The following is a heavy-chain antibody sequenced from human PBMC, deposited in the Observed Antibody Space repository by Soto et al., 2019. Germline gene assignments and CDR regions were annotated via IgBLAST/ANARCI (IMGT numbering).Heavy chain of an antibody. CDR2: ISAYNGNT. Sequence: QVQLVQSGAEVKKPGASVKVSCKASGYTFTRYGISWVRQAPGQGLEWMGWISAYNGNTNYAQKLQGRVTMTTDTSTSTAYMELRSLRSDDTAVYYCARDIVPTTGTRVWGNWFDPWGQGTLVTVSS. CDR3: ARDIVPTTGTRVWGNWFDP. D-gene: IGHD3-16*01. J-gene: IGHJ5*02. V-gene: IGHV1-18*01. CDR1: GYTFTRYG.